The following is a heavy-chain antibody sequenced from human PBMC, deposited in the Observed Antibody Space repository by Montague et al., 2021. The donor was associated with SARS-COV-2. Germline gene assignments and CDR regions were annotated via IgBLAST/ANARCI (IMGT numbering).Heavy chain of an antibody. D-gene: IGHD2/OR15-2a*01. CDR1: GFTFSSYA. Sequence: SLRLSCAASGFTFSSYAMHWVRQAPGKGLEWVAVISYDGINKYYADSVKGRFTISRDNSKNTLYLQMNSLRAEDTAVYYCARVLGGYYGMDVWGQGTTVTVSS. CDR2: ISYDGINK. V-gene: IGHV3-30-3*01. J-gene: IGHJ6*02. CDR3: ARVLGGYYGMDV.